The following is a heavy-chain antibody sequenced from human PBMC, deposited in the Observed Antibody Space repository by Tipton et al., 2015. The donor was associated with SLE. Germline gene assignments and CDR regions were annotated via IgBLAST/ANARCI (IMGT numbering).Heavy chain of an antibody. D-gene: IGHD6-13*01. J-gene: IGHJ3*02. CDR2: IYYSGST. CDR3: ASYGGSSWGDAFDI. CDR1: GGSISSSSYY. V-gene: IGHV4-39*07. Sequence: TLSLTCTVSGGSISSSSYYWGWIRQPPGKGLEWIGRIYYSGSTYYNPSLKSRVTISVDTSKNQFSLKLSSVTAADTAVYYCASYGGSSWGDAFDIWGQGTMVTVSS.